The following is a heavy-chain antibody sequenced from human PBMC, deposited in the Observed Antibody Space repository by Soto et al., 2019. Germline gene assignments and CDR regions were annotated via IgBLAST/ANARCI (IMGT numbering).Heavy chain of an antibody. V-gene: IGHV3-48*01. D-gene: IGHD1-26*01. CDR3: ARDPSRGSDWARYLDL. J-gene: IGHJ2*01. CDR2: ISGSSSNI. Sequence: EVQLVESGGGLVQPGGSLRLSCAASGFSFSNYAMDWVRQAPGKGLEWVSYISGSSSNIRYADSVKGRFTISRDYAKSSVYLQMNSLRADDTAVYYCARDPSRGSDWARYLDLWGRGTLVTVSS. CDR1: GFSFSNYA.